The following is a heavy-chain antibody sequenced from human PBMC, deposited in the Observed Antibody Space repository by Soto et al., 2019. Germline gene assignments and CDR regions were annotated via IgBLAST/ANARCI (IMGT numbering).Heavy chain of an antibody. D-gene: IGHD6-13*01. V-gene: IGHV3-48*02. CDR3: ARDHGGSTWFVGVYYFFGMDV. CDR2: ISSSGDAI. Sequence: VQLVESGGDLVQPGGSLRLSCAASVFIFSDYTMTWVRQAPGRGLEFVSHISSSGDAIFYAESVKGRFTVSRDNAKNSLYLQMNSLRDDDTAVYFCARDHGGSTWFVGVYYFFGMDVWGQGTAVTVSS. J-gene: IGHJ6*02. CDR1: VFIFSDYT.